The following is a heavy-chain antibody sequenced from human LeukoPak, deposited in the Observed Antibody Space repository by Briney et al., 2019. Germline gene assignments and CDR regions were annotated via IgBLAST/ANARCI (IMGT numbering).Heavy chain of an antibody. CDR2: IYYSGST. Sequence: PSETLSLTCTVSGGSISSSSYYWGWIRQPPGKGLEWIGSIYYSGSTYYNPSLKSRVTISVDTSKSQFSLKLSSVTAADTAVYYCARLYYYDSSGYAYFDYWGQGTLVTVSS. D-gene: IGHD3-22*01. CDR3: ARLYYYDSSGYAYFDY. J-gene: IGHJ4*02. V-gene: IGHV4-39*01. CDR1: GGSISSSSYY.